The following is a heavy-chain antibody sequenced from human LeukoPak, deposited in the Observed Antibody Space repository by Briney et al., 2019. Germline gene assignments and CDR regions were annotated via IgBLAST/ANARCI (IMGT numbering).Heavy chain of an antibody. Sequence: SGPTLVNPTQTLTLTCTLSGVSLSTRGVCVGWIRQPPGKALEWLARIDWDDEKKYSTSLKTRLTISMDTSKNQVVLAMTNMDPVDTATYYCARMNVEGTSGWFDWFDPWGQGTLVTVSS. CDR3: ARMNVEGTSGWFDWFDP. CDR1: GVSLSTRGVC. V-gene: IGHV2-70*11. D-gene: IGHD6-13*01. J-gene: IGHJ5*02. CDR2: IDWDDEK.